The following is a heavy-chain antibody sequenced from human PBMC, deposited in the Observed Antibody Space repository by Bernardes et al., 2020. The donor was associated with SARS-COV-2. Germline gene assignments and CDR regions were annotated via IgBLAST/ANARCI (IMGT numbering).Heavy chain of an antibody. D-gene: IGHD3-3*01. CDR3: ARTYYDFWSGYSPFYYGMDV. Sequence: ASVKVSCKASGYTFTSYGISWVRQAPGQGLEWMGWISAYNGNTNYAQKLQGRVTMTTDTSTSTAYMELRSLRSDDTAVCYCARTYYDFWSGYSPFYYGMDVWGQGTTVTVSS. J-gene: IGHJ6*02. V-gene: IGHV1-18*01. CDR2: ISAYNGNT. CDR1: GYTFTSYG.